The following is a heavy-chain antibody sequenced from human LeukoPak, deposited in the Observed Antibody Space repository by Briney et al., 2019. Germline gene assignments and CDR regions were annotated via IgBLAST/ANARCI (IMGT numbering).Heavy chain of an antibody. V-gene: IGHV1-2*02. J-gene: IGHJ4*02. CDR3: ARGPTQAYYYDSSGYSLAY. CDR1: GYTFTGYY. Sequence: ASVTVSCKASGYTFTGYYMHWVRQAPGQGLEWMGWINPNSGGTNYAQKFQGRVTMTRDTSISTAYMELSRLRSDDTAVYYCARGPTQAYYYDSSGYSLAYWGQGTLVTVSS. D-gene: IGHD3-22*01. CDR2: INPNSGGT.